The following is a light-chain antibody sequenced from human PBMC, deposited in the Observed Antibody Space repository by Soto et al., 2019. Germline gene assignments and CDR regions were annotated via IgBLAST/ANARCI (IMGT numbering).Light chain of an antibody. Sequence: DIQMTQYQSSLSASVGDGVTITCRASQDIIRHLNWYQHKPGRAPRLLIYAASTLQSGVPSRFTGSGSGTEFTLTISGLQPEDFATYYCQHSYTVPIAFGQGTRLEIK. CDR3: QHSYTVPIA. J-gene: IGKJ5*01. CDR1: QDIIRH. CDR2: AAS. V-gene: IGKV1-39*01.